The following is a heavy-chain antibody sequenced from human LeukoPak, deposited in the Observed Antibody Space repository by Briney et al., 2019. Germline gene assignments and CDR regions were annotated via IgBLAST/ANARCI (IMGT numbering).Heavy chain of an antibody. J-gene: IGHJ3*02. CDR1: GYTFTNYG. CDR3: ARVSRYCSGGSCLGCAFGSFDI. D-gene: IGHD2-15*01. CDR2: ISTYNGNT. Sequence: ASVKVSCKASGYTFTNYGINWVRQAPGQGLEWMGWISTYNGNTNYAQRLQGRVAMTTDTSTSTAYMELRSLRSDDTAVYYCARVSRYCSGGSCLGCAFGSFDIWGQGTMVTVSS. V-gene: IGHV1-18*01.